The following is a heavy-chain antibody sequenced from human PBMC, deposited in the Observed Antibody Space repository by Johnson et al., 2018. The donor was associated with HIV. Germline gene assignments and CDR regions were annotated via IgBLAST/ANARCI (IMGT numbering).Heavy chain of an antibody. V-gene: IGHV3-66*01. J-gene: IGHJ3*02. Sequence: VQLVESGGGLVQPGGSLRLSCAAFGFTVSSNYMSWVRQAPGKGLEWVSVIYSGGSTYYADSVKGRFTISRDNSKNTLYLHMNSLRAEDTAVYYCTTAIVIDAFDIWGQGTMVTVSS. CDR1: GFTVSSNY. CDR3: TTAIVIDAFDI. CDR2: IYSGGST. D-gene: IGHD3-16*02.